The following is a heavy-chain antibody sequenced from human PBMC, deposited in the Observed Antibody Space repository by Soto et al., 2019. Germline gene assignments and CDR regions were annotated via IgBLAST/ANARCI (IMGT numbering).Heavy chain of an antibody. Sequence: PGGSLSLSCAASGFTFSSYAMSWVRQAPGKGLEWVSAVSGSGGSTYYADSVKGRFTISRDNSKNTLYLQMNSLRAEDTAVYYFAKGMDRSSPGWGQETLVSVSS. CDR1: GFTFSSYA. D-gene: IGHD6-6*01. J-gene: IGHJ4*02. V-gene: IGHV3-23*01. CDR3: AKGMDRSSPG. CDR2: VSGSGGST.